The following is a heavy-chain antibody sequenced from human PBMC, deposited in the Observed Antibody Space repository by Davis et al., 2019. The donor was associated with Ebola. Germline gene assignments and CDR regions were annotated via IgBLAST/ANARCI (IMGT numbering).Heavy chain of an antibody. V-gene: IGHV3-30*03. CDR3: ARGALRRDGYNFDY. D-gene: IGHD5-24*01. CDR2: ISYGGSNT. CDR1: ESTLNGHG. J-gene: IGHJ4*02. Sequence: GESLKISCAASESTLNGHGMHWVRQAAGKGLEWVAGISYGGSNTYYADSVKGRFTISRDNSENILYLQMNSLRADDTAVYYCARGALRRDGYNFDYWGQGTLVTVSS.